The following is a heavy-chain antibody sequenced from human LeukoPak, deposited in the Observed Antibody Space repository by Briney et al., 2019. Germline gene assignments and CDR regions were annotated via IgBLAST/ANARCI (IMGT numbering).Heavy chain of an antibody. Sequence: SETLSLTCTVSGGSISSYYWSWIRQPAGKGLEWIGRIYTSGSTNYNPSLKSRVTMSVDTSKNQFSLKLSSVTAADTAVYYCARYCSGGSCRAFDIWGQGTMVTVSS. CDR2: IYTSGST. D-gene: IGHD2-15*01. CDR3: ARYCSGGSCRAFDI. V-gene: IGHV4-4*07. CDR1: GGSISSYY. J-gene: IGHJ3*02.